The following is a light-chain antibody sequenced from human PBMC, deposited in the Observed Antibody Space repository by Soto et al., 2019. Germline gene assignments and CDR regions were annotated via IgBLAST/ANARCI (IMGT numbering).Light chain of an antibody. CDR2: EVT. Sequence: QSALTQSPSASGSPGQSVIISCTGTSSDVGGYNFVSWYQQHPGKVPKLMIYEVTKRPSGVPDRFSGSKSGNTASLTVSGLQAEDEADYYCASYAGSITLFGGGTKVTVL. CDR1: SSDVGGYNF. V-gene: IGLV2-8*01. CDR3: ASYAGSITL. J-gene: IGLJ2*01.